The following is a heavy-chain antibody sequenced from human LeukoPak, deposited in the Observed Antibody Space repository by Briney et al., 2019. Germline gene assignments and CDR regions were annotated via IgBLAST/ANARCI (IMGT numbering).Heavy chain of an antibody. J-gene: IGHJ6*01. V-gene: IGHV3-53*01. CDR2: IYSGGTT. D-gene: IGHD3-10*01. CDR3: AREHVTMIRGLVPRYYYNGMDA. Sequence: GGSLRLSCVASGLTVSSNYMSWVRQAPGKGLEWVSVIYSGGTTYYADSVRGRFTISRDNSKNTLHLQMNSLRAEDTALYYCAREHVTMIRGLVPRYYYNGMDAWGQGTTVTVSS. CDR1: GLTVSSNY.